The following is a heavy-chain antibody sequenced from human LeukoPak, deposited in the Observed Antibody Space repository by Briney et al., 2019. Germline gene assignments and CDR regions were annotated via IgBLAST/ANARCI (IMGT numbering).Heavy chain of an antibody. V-gene: IGHV3-48*01. CDR3: ARERRLIAAAGTYYYYYMDV. CDR2: ITGSSSTI. CDR1: GFTFSSYN. D-gene: IGHD6-13*01. J-gene: IGHJ6*03. Sequence: GGSLRLSCAASGFTFSSYNMNWVRQAPGKGLEWVSYITGSSSTIYYADSVKGRFTISRDNAKNSLYLQMNSLRAEDTAVYYCARERRLIAAAGTYYYYYMDVWGKGTTVTVSS.